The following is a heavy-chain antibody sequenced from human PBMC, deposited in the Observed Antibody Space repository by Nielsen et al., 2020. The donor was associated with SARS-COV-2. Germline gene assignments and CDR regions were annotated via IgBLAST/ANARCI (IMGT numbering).Heavy chain of an antibody. Sequence: GESLKISCAASGFTVNRNYMSWVRQAPGKGLEWVAVISYDGSNKYYADSVKGRFTISRDNSKNTLYLQMNSLRAEDTAVYYCARDVITGTSGFDYWGQGTLVTVSS. J-gene: IGHJ4*02. CDR1: GFTVNRNY. V-gene: IGHV3-30-3*01. D-gene: IGHD1-20*01. CDR3: ARDVITGTSGFDY. CDR2: ISYDGSNK.